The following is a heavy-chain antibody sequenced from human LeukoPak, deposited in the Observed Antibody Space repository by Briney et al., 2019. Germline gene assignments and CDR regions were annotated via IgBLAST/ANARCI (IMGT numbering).Heavy chain of an antibody. J-gene: IGHJ4*02. Sequence: GGSLKLSCAASGFTFSGSAMHWVRQAPGKGLEWVAFIRYDGSDKYYADSVRGRFIISRDNSKNTLYLQMNSLRAEDTAFYYCATRVGGPEGYWGQGTLVTVSS. CDR3: ATRVGGPEGY. CDR2: IRYDGSDK. V-gene: IGHV3-30*02. D-gene: IGHD3-3*01. CDR1: GFTFSGSA.